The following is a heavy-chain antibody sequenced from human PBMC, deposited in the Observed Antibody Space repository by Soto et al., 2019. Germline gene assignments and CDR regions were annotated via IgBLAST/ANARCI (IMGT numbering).Heavy chain of an antibody. V-gene: IGHV3-72*01. CDR3: ARHSRYYCGTCDALDI. D-gene: IGHD3-10*01. CDR1: GFTLSDHY. Sequence: GGSLRLSCVASGFTLSDHYMDWVRQAPGKGLEWVGRIRRKVNSYTTEYAASVKGRFTISREDSQDSLHLQMNSLKTEDTAVYYCARHSRYYCGTCDALDIWGQGTTVTVSS. J-gene: IGHJ3*02. CDR2: IRRKVNSYTT.